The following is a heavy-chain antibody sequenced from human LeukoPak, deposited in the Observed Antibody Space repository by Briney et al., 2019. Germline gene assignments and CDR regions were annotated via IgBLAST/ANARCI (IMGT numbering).Heavy chain of an antibody. D-gene: IGHD4-17*01. CDR1: GFTFSSHE. J-gene: IGHJ4*02. V-gene: IGHV3-23*01. CDR2: ISSSGSST. CDR3: ARGAYGDYDY. Sequence: PGGSLRLSCAASGFTFSSHEMNWVRQAPGKGLGWVSAISSSGSSTYYADSVKGRFTISRDNSKNTLYLQMNSLRAEDTAAYYCARGAYGDYDYWGQGTLVTVSS.